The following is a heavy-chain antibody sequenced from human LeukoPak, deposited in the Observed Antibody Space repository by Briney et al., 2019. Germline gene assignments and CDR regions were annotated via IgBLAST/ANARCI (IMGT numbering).Heavy chain of an antibody. J-gene: IGHJ4*02. V-gene: IGHV3-30*04. CDR1: GFTFSSYA. D-gene: IGHD3-9*01. CDR2: ISYDGSNK. Sequence: GGSLRLSCAASGFTFSSYAMHWVRQAPGKGLEWVAVISYDGSNKYYADSVKGRFTISRDNSKNTLYLQMNSLRAEDTAVYYCAKVPYYDILTGYSNDYWGQGTLVTVSS. CDR3: AKVPYYDILTGYSNDY.